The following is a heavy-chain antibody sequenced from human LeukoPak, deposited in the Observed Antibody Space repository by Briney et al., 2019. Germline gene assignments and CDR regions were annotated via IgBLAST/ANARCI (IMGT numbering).Heavy chain of an antibody. D-gene: IGHD2-15*01. CDR3: ASDLYTVVES. CDR2: INHSGST. V-gene: IGHV4-34*01. J-gene: IGHJ5*02. Sequence: KPSETLSLTCAVYGGSFSGYYWSWIRQPPGKGLEWIGEINHSGSTNYNPSLKSRVTISVDTSKNQFSLKLSSVTAADTAVYYCASDLYTVVESWGQGTLVTVSS. CDR1: GGSFSGYY.